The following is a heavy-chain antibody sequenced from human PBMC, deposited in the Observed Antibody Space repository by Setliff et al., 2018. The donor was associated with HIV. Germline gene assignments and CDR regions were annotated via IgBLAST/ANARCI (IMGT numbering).Heavy chain of an antibody. D-gene: IGHD3-16*01. CDR1: GGSINSYY. CDR3: ARGGANPSWFDS. CDR2: IYTDENT. J-gene: IGHJ5*01. V-gene: IGHV4-4*07. Sequence: SETLSLTCIVSGGSINSYYWSWIRQPAGKGLEWIGRIYTDENTNYNPSLKSRVTMSVDTSKNQFSLILTSATAADTAVYYCARGGANPSWFDSWGQGTLVTVSS.